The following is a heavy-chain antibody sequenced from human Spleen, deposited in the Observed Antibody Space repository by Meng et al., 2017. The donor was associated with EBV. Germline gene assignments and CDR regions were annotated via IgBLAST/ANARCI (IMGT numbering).Heavy chain of an antibody. V-gene: IGHV1-18*01. CDR1: GYRFTSYG. CDR3: ARIERGYSYGYSS. Sequence: QVQLVQSEAEVKTPLASVKVSCKTSGYRFTSYGVGWVRQAPGQGLEWLGWINPHNGDTKYAEKFRGRLTMSTDTSTSTAYMELGSLTSDDTAVYYCARIERGYSYGYSSRGHGTLGIVS. CDR2: INPHNGDT. J-gene: IGHJ5*01. D-gene: IGHD5-18*01.